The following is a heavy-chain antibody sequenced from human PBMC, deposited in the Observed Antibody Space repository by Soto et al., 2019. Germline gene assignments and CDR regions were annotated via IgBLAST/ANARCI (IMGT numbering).Heavy chain of an antibody. D-gene: IGHD3-3*01. J-gene: IGHJ4*02. V-gene: IGHV3-64D*06. Sequence: GGSLRLSCSASGFTFSSYAMHWVRQAPGKGLEYVSAISSNGGSTYYADSVKGRFTIARDNSKNTLYLQMSSLRAEDTAVYYCVQEGAAFWSGYTPYLVYWGQGTLVTVSS. CDR3: VQEGAAFWSGYTPYLVY. CDR2: ISSNGGST. CDR1: GFTFSSYA.